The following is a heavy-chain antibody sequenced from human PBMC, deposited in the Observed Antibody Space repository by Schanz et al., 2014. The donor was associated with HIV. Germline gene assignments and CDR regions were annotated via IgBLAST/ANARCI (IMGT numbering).Heavy chain of an antibody. Sequence: QVQLVQSGADVGKPGASVKVSCKASGYAFTDYYLHWVRRAPGQGLEWMGWINPNSGTTSYAQKFQGRVTMTRDTSISTAYMELSRLRSDDTAVYYCARGIVGATPAFDIWGQGTMVTVSS. CDR1: GYAFTDYY. CDR2: INPNSGTT. CDR3: ARGIVGATPAFDI. J-gene: IGHJ3*02. D-gene: IGHD1-26*01. V-gene: IGHV1-2*02.